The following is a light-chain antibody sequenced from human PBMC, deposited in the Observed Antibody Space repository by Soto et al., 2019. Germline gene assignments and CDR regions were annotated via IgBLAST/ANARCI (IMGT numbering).Light chain of an antibody. CDR1: SSDVGSYNL. CDR3: CSYAGSSTFYV. J-gene: IGLJ1*01. V-gene: IGLV2-23*01. Sequence: QSALTQPASASGSPGQSITISCTGTSSDVGSYNLVSWYQQHPGKAPKLVIYEGSKRPSGVSNRFSGSKSGNTASLTISGLQAEDEADYYCCSYAGSSTFYVFGTGTKVTVL. CDR2: EGS.